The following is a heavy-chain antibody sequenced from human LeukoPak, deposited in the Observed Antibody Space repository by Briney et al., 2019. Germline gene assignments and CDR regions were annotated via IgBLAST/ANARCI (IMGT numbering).Heavy chain of an antibody. V-gene: IGHV3-74*01. Sequence: PGGSLRLSCAASGFTFSTYWMHWVRQAPGEGLVWVSRIKSDGSDTSYADSVKGRFTISRDNSKNTLYLQMNSLRAEDTAVYYCAKSHHYDSSGYLLGYWGQGTLVTVSS. CDR1: GFTFSTYW. D-gene: IGHD3-22*01. J-gene: IGHJ4*02. CDR2: IKSDGSDT. CDR3: AKSHHYDSSGYLLGY.